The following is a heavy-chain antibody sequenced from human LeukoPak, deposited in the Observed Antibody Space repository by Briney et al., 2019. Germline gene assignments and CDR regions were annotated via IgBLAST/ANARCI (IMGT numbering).Heavy chain of an antibody. CDR1: GDSVSSNTAA. V-gene: IGHV6-1*01. Sequence: SQTLSLTCAISGDSVSSNTAAWNWVRQSPSRGLEWLGRTYHRSKWYNDYAVSVKSRITINPDTSKNQFSLQLNSVTPEDTAVYYCAGGRAQFGHYYYYGMDVWGQGTTVTVSS. CDR2: TYHRSKWYN. CDR3: AGGRAQFGHYYYYGMDV. D-gene: IGHD3-10*01. J-gene: IGHJ6*02.